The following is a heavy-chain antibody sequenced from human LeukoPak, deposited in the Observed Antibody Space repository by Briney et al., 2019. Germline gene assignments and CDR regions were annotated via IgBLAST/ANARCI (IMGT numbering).Heavy chain of an antibody. V-gene: IGHV3-21*01. CDR2: ISSSSSYI. CDR3: ARGEVVGATFDY. CDR1: GFTFSSYS. J-gene: IGHJ4*02. D-gene: IGHD1-26*01. Sequence: GGSLRLSCAASGFTFSSYSMNWVRQAPGTGLEWVSSISSSSSYIYYADSVKGRFTISRDNAKNSLYLQMNSLRAEDTAVYYCARGEVVGATFDYWGQGTLVTVSS.